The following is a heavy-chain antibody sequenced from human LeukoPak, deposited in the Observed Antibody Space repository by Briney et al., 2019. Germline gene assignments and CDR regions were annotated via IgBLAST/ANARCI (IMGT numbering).Heavy chain of an antibody. D-gene: IGHD2-2*01. CDR1: GFTFSSYS. J-gene: IGHJ5*02. V-gene: IGHV3-21*01. CDR3: ARDHHIVVVPAADQNWFDP. CDR2: ISSSSSYI. Sequence: GGSLRLSCAASGFTFSSYSMNWVRQAPGKGLEWVSSISSSSSYIYYADSVKGRFTISRDNAKNSLYLQMNSLRAEDTAVYYCARDHHIVVVPAADQNWFDPWGQGTLVTVSS.